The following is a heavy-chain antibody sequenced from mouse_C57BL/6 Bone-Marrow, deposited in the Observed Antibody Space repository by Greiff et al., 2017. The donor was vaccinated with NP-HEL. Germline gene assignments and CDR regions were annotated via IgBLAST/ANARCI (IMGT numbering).Heavy chain of an antibody. V-gene: IGHV2-9*01. D-gene: IGHD2-5*01. J-gene: IGHJ1*03. CDR2: IWGGGST. CDR3: ANLYYSKGGYFDV. Sequence: VKLMESGPGLVAPSQCLSITCTVSGFTLTSYGVDWVRQPPGKGLEWLGVIWGGGSTNYNSALMSRLSISKDNSKSQDFLKMNSLQTYDRAMYYGANLYYSKGGYFDVWGTGTTVTVSS. CDR1: GFTLTSYG.